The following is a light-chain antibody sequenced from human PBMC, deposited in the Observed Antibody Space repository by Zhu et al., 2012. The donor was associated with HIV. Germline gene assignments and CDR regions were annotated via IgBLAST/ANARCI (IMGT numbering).Light chain of an antibody. Sequence: EIVMTQSPATLSVSPGETATLSCRASHSVSSTLAWYQQKPGQAPGLLIYGAFTRATGIPARFSGRGSGTEFTLTISSLQSEDFAVYYCQQYSDWPLTFGGGTKVGIK. J-gene: IGKJ4*01. V-gene: IGKV3-15*01. CDR2: GAF. CDR3: QQYSDWPLT. CDR1: HSVSST.